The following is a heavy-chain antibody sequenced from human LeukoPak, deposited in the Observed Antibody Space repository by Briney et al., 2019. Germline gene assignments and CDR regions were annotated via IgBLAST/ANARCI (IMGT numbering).Heavy chain of an antibody. CDR1: GFTFTTYT. CDR2: VVGNGGTT. CDR3: ARERAFYYFDY. V-gene: IGHV3-64*01. Sequence: PGGSLRLSCAASGFTFTTYTIHWVRQAPGKGLEYVSAVVGNGGTTYYANSVKGRFTISRDNSKSTVYLQMGSLRAEDTAVYYCARERAFYYFDYWGQGALVTVSS. J-gene: IGHJ4*02.